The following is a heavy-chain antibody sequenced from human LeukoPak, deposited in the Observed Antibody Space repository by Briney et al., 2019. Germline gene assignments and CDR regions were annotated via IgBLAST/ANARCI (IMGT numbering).Heavy chain of an antibody. CDR3: AKDLWYSSGWFDY. J-gene: IGHJ4*02. CDR1: GFTFSSYA. Sequence: GGSLRLSCAASGFTFSSYAMSWVRQAPGKGLEWVSAISGSGGSTYYADSVKGRVTISRDNSKNTLYLQMNSLRAEDTAVYYCAKDLWYSSGWFDYWGQGTLVTVSS. V-gene: IGHV3-23*01. D-gene: IGHD6-19*01. CDR2: ISGSGGST.